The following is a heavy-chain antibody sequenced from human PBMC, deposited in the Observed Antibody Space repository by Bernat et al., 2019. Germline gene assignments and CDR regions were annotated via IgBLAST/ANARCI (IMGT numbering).Heavy chain of an antibody. CDR2: IFSDGDT. J-gene: IGHJ4*02. D-gene: IGHD2/OR15-2a*01. CDR3: GRAPFFDKTTYTYDS. V-gene: IGHV3-66*01. CDR1: GFTVRSNY. Sequence: EMQLVQSGGGLVQPGGSLRLSCAASGFTVRSNYMSWVRQAPGKGLECVSVIFSDGDTYYADSVKGRFTISRDNSKNTLYLQMNSLRAEDMAVYYCGRAPFFDKTTYTYDSWGQGTLVTVSS.